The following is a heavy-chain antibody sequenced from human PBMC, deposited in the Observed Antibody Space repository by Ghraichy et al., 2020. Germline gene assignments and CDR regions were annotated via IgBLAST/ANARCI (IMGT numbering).Heavy chain of an antibody. CDR3: GRDKIVAAIDY. J-gene: IGHJ4*02. CDR1: GFTFSSYW. D-gene: IGHD6-25*01. CDR2: INSDGSST. V-gene: IGHV3-74*03. Sequence: WGSLRLSCAASGFTFSSYWMHWVRQAPGKGLVWVSRINSDGSSTTYADSVKGRFTISRDNAKNTVYLQMHSLRAEDTAVYYCGRDKIVAAIDYWGQGTLVTVSS.